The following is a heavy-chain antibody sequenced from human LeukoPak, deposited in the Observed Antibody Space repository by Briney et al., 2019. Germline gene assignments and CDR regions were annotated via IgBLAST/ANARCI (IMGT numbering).Heavy chain of an antibody. D-gene: IGHD3-3*01. J-gene: IGHJ4*02. V-gene: IGHV1-18*01. CDR2: ISAYNGNT. Sequence: ASVNVSCKASGYTFTSYGISWVRQAPGQGLEWMGWISAYNGNTNYAQKLQGRVTMTTDTSTSTAYMELRSLRSDDTAVYYCARVGYDFWSGYDDYWGQGTLVTVSS. CDR3: ARVGYDFWSGYDDY. CDR1: GYTFTSYG.